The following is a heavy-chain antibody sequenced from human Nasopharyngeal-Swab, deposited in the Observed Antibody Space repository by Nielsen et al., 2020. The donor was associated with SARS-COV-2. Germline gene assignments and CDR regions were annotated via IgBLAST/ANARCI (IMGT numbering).Heavy chain of an antibody. Sequence: GGSLRLSWAASGFTFSSYGMHWVPQAPGKGRGGVAVISYDGSNKYYADSVKGRFTISRDNSKNTLYLQMNSLRAEDTAVYYCAKDQYYYGSGSYPDYWGQGTLVTVSS. D-gene: IGHD3-10*01. J-gene: IGHJ4*02. V-gene: IGHV3-30*18. CDR1: GFTFSSYG. CDR2: ISYDGSNK. CDR3: AKDQYYYGSGSYPDY.